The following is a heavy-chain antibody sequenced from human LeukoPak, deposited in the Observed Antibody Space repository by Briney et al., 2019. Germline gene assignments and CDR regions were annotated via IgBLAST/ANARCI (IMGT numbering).Heavy chain of an antibody. CDR1: GGSISSSSYY. D-gene: IGHD2-15*01. CDR3: ARTNIVVVVAAISSWFDP. CDR2: IYYSGST. J-gene: IGHJ5*02. V-gene: IGHV4-39*07. Sequence: PSETLSLTCTVSGGSISSSSYYWGWIRQPPGKGLEWIGSIYYSGSTYYNPSLKSRVTISVDTSKNQFSLKLSSVTAADTAVYYCARTNIVVVVAAISSWFDPWGQGTLVTVSS.